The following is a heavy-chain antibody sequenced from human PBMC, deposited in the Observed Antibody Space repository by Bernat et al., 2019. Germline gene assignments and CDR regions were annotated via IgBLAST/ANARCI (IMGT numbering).Heavy chain of an antibody. V-gene: IGHV4-34*01. CDR2: INDSGIT. D-gene: IGHD5-12*01. CDR1: GGSFSDYS. Sequence: QVQLQQWGAGLLKPSETLSLTCAVYGGSFSDYSWSWIRQPPGKGLEWIGEINDSGITNYNPSLKSRVTMSVDTSKNQFSLKLNSVTATDTAVYYCARARVTTSHYYYYYMDVWGKGTTVTVSS. J-gene: IGHJ6*03. CDR3: ARARVTTSHYYYYYMDV.